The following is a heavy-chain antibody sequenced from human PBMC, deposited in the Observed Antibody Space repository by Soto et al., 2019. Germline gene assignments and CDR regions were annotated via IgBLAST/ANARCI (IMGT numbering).Heavy chain of an antibody. Sequence: EVQLVESGGGLVQFGGSLRLSCAASGFTVRSNYMSWVRQAPGKGLEWVSVIYSGGSTYYADSVKGRFTISRDNSKNTLFRQMNSLRVEDTAVYYCARDRGAVPGDWGQGTLVTVSS. CDR2: IYSGGST. J-gene: IGHJ4*02. D-gene: IGHD6-19*01. CDR1: GFTVRSNY. V-gene: IGHV3-66*01. CDR3: ARDRGAVPGD.